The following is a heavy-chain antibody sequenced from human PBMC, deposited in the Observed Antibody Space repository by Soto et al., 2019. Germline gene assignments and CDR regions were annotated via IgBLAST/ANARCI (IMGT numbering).Heavy chain of an antibody. J-gene: IGHJ6*02. CDR3: ARGRYCSSTICNTYGIDV. CDR1: GFTFSSYG. Sequence: QVQLVESGGGVVQPGRSLRLSCAASGFTFSSYGLHWVRQAPGTGLELVAVIWYDGSNKYYADSVKGRFTISRDNSKNTLYLQMNSLRAEDTAVYYCARGRYCSSTICNTYGIDVWGHGTTVTGSS. V-gene: IGHV3-33*01. D-gene: IGHD2-2*01. CDR2: IWYDGSNK.